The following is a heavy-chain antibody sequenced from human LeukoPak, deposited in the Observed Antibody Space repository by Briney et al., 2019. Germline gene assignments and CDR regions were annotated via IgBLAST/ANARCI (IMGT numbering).Heavy chain of an antibody. CDR3: ARASLRGSYYFDY. Sequence: SETLSLTCTVSGGSISSYYWSWLRQPPGKGLEWIGYIYYSGSTNYNPSLKSRVTISVDTSKNQFSLKLTSVTAADTAVFYCARASLRGSYYFDYWGQGTLVTVSS. J-gene: IGHJ4*02. D-gene: IGHD1-26*01. CDR1: GGSISSYY. CDR2: IYYSGST. V-gene: IGHV4-59*01.